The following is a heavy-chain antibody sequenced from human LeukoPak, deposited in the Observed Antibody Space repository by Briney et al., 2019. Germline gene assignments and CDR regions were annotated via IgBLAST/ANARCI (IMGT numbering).Heavy chain of an antibody. J-gene: IGHJ4*02. CDR1: GFTFSSYA. Sequence: GGSLRLSCAASGFTFSSYAMSWVRQAPGKGLEWDSAISGSGGSTYYADSVKGRFTIPRDNSKNTLYLQLNSLRAEDADVYYCAKPSPGIVVVPAATHFDYWGQGTLVTVSS. D-gene: IGHD2-2*01. CDR3: AKPSPGIVVVPAATHFDY. CDR2: ISGSGGST. V-gene: IGHV3-23*01.